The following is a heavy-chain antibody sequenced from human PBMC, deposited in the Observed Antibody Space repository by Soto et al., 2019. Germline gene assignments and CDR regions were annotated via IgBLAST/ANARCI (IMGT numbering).Heavy chain of an antibody. J-gene: IGHJ3*02. CDR2: ISSSSSTI. V-gene: IGHV3-48*01. CDR1: GFIFSTYS. CDR3: AKGDCSGGSCYFSAFDI. D-gene: IGHD2-15*01. Sequence: GGSLRLSCAASGFIFSTYSMNWVRQGPGKGLEWVSYISSSSSTIFYTDSVKGRFTVSRDNAKNSLYLQMNSLRAEDTAVYFCAKGDCSGGSCYFSAFDIWGQGTMVTVSS.